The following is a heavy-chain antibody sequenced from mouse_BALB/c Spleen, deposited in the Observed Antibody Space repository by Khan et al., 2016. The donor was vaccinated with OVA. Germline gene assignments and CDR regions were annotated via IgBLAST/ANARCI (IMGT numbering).Heavy chain of an antibody. D-gene: IGHD2-1*01. V-gene: IGHV9-1*02. Sequence: QIQLVQSGPELKKPGETVKISCKASGYTFTNYGMNWVKQAPGKGLKWMGWINTYTGEPTYADDFKGRFVFSLDNSASTAYLLISNLKNEDMTTYFSAKFSTDWYSDVWGEGTTVTVSS. CDR1: GYTFTNYG. J-gene: IGHJ1*01. CDR3: AKFSTDWYSDV. CDR2: INTYTGEP.